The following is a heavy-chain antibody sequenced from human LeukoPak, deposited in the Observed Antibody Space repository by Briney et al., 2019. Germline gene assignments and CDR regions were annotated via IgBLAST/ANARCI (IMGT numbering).Heavy chain of an antibody. V-gene: IGHV3-21*04. J-gene: IGHJ3*02. CDR3: AKDTAVTSPAAFDI. Sequence: GGSLRLSCAASGFTFSSYSMNWVRQAPGKGLEWVSSISSSSSYIYYADSVKGRFTISRDNSKNTPYLQMNSLRAEDTAVYYCAKDTAVTSPAAFDIWGQGTMVTVSS. CDR1: GFTFSSYS. CDR2: ISSSSSYI. D-gene: IGHD4-17*01.